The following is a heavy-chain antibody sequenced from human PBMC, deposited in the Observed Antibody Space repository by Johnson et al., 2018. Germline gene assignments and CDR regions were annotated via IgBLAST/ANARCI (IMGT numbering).Heavy chain of an antibody. Sequence: QVQLGQSGGGVVQPGRSLRLPCGASGFTFSTYGKHWVRQAPGKGLEWVAVISYDGSNKYYADSVKGRFTISRDNSKNTLYLQMNSLRAEDTAVYYCARDWEEMATITRYFQHWGQGTLVTVSS. J-gene: IGHJ1*01. V-gene: IGHV3-30*03. CDR1: GFTFSTYG. D-gene: IGHD5-24*01. CDR2: ISYDGSNK. CDR3: ARDWEEMATITRYFQH.